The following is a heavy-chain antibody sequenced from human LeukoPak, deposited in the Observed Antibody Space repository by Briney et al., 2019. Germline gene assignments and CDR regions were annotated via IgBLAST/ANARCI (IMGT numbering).Heavy chain of an antibody. CDR1: AGSISSYY. J-gene: IGHJ6*03. V-gene: IGHV4-59*01. CDR2: IYYSGST. Sequence: SQTLSLTCTVSAGSISSYYCSWIRQPPGKGLEWIGYIYYSGSTNYNPSLKSRVTISVDTSKNQFSLTLSSVTAADTAVYYCAKWNSYYYYMGVWGKGTTVTVSS. CDR3: AKWNSYYYYMGV. D-gene: IGHD1-1*01.